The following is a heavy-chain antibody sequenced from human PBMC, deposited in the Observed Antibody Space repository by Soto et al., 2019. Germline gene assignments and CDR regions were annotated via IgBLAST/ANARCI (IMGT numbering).Heavy chain of an antibody. D-gene: IGHD1-1*01. CDR1: GGSISSSSYY. J-gene: IGHJ3*02. CDR2: IYYSGST. V-gene: IGHV4-39*07. Sequence: SETLSLTCTVSGGSISSSSYYWGWIRQPPGKGLEWIGSIYYSGSTYYNPSLKSRVTISVDTSKNQFSLKLSSVTAADTAVYYCARSGNGPQEHAFDIWGQGTMVTVSS. CDR3: ARSGNGPQEHAFDI.